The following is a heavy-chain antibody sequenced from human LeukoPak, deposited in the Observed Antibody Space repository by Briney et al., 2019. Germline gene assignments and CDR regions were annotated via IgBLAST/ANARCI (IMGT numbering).Heavy chain of an antibody. Sequence: QTLSLTCAISGDSVSSNSAAWNWIRPSPSRGLEWLGRTYYRSKWYNDYAVSVKSRITINPDTSKNQFSLQLNSVTPEDTAVYYCARERITMVRGPLDPWGQGTLVTVSS. CDR3: ARERITMVRGPLDP. J-gene: IGHJ5*02. CDR2: TYYRSKWYN. CDR1: GDSVSSNSAA. D-gene: IGHD3-10*01. V-gene: IGHV6-1*01.